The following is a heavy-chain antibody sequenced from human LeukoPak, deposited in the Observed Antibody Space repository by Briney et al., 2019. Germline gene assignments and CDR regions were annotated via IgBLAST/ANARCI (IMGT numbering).Heavy chain of an antibody. CDR3: ATELIRSGELLSGDY. V-gene: IGHV3-30-3*01. Sequence: PGGSLRLSCAASGFTFSSYAMHWVRQAPGKGLEWVSVILYDGSNKNYADSVKGRFTISRDNSKNTLYLQMNSLRAEDTAVYYCATELIRSGELLSGDYWGQGTLVTVSS. D-gene: IGHD3-10*01. CDR2: ILYDGSNK. J-gene: IGHJ4*02. CDR1: GFTFSSYA.